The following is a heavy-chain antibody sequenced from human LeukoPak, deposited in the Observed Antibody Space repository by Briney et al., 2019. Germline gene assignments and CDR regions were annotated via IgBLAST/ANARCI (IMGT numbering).Heavy chain of an antibody. CDR2: IRYDGSNK. CDR1: GFTFSSYG. CDR3: ARDWGYCSSTSCYGAGAYFDY. Sequence: GGSLRLSCAASGFTFSSYGMHWVRQAPGKGLEWVAFIRYDGSNKYYADSVKGRFTISRDNSKNTPYLQMNSLRAEDTAVYYCARDWGYCSSTSCYGAGAYFDYWGQGTLVTVSS. D-gene: IGHD2-2*01. V-gene: IGHV3-30*02. J-gene: IGHJ4*02.